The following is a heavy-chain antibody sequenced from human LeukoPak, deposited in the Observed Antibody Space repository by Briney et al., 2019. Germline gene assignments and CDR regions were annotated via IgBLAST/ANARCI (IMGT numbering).Heavy chain of an antibody. J-gene: IGHJ6*02. D-gene: IGHD3-10*01. CDR2: ISRDGKRQ. CDR1: GFIFNNYD. CDR3: AKEYTGKYYYYGMDV. Sequence: QSGGSLRLSCATSGFIFNNYDPHWVRQAPGKGLEGLATISRDGKRQFYTDSVKGRFTISRDDSRNTLYLQMNSLRPEDTALYYCAKEYTGKYYYYGMDVWGQGTTVTVSS. V-gene: IGHV3-30*18.